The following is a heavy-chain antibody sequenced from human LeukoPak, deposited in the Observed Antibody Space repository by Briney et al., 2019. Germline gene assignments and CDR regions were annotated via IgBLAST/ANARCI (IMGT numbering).Heavy chain of an antibody. J-gene: IGHJ4*02. Sequence: GGSLRLSCAASGFTFSSYGMHWVRQAPGKGLEWVAVISYDGSNKYYADSVKGRFTISRDNFKNTLYLQMDSLRAEDTAVYYCAKDPRDYAYYFDYWGQGTLVTVSS. D-gene: IGHD4-17*01. CDR1: GFTFSSYG. CDR3: AKDPRDYAYYFDY. V-gene: IGHV3-30*18. CDR2: ISYDGSNK.